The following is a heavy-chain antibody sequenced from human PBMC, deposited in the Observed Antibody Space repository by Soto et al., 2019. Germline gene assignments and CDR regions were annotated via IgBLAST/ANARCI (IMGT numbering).Heavy chain of an antibody. D-gene: IGHD4-17*01. CDR2: ISYDGSNK. CDR1: GFTFSSYW. CDR3: ARDQVKGTMTIL. J-gene: IGHJ4*02. V-gene: IGHV3-30*03. Sequence: VGSLSLSCAASGFTFSSYWMHWVRQAPGKGLEWVAVISYDGSNKYYADSVKGRFTISRDNSKNTMYLQMNSLSAEDTAVYHCARDQVKGTMTILWGQGTLVTVSS.